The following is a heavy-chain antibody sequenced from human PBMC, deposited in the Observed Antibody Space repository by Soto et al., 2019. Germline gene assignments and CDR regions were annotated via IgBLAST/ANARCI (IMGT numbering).Heavy chain of an antibody. D-gene: IGHD3-16*01. J-gene: IGHJ6*04. CDR2: ISYHGSNR. CDR3: AKGPFACWGRVLSSSTTANYYYGMDV. Sequence: GGSLRLSCVASGFIFSNYGMHWVRQAPGKGLEWVAVISYHGSNRYYADFVKGRFAISRDDSKNTLYLQMNSVRPEDTAVYFWAKGPFACWGRVLSSSTTANYYYGMDVWGKGTTVTVSS. V-gene: IGHV3-30*18. CDR1: GFIFSNYG.